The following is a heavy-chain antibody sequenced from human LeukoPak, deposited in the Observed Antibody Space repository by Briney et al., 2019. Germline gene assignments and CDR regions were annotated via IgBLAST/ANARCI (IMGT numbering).Heavy chain of an antibody. CDR2: IYSGGST. D-gene: IGHD3-16*01. CDR3: ARGPPWGSFDY. Sequence: GGSLRLSCAASGFTVGSSYMSWVRQAPGKGLEWVSVIYSGGSTYYADSVKGRFTISRDNSKNTLYLQMNSLRAEDTAVYYCARGPPWGSFDYWGRGTLVTVSS. CDR1: GFTVGSSY. J-gene: IGHJ4*02. V-gene: IGHV3-66*01.